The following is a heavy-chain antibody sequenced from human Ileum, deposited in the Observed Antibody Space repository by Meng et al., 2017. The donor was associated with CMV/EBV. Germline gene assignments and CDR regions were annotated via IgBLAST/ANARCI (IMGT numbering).Heavy chain of an antibody. Sequence: CEASGFTFSSYAMHWVRQAPGKGLEWVASIFTRSAHIYYADSVQGRFTISRDDAKGSLYLQMNSLRVEDTALYYCARAGHLIHSWFDPWGQGTLVTVSS. CDR3: ARAGHLIHSWFDP. J-gene: IGHJ5*02. CDR2: IFTRSAHI. D-gene: IGHD2-8*01. V-gene: IGHV3-21*01. CDR1: GFTFSSYA.